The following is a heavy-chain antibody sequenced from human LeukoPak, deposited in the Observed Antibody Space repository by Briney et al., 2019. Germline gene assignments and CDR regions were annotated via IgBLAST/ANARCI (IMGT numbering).Heavy chain of an antibody. V-gene: IGHV4-31*03. CDR3: ALEGAALYDI. Sequence: SQTLSLTCTVSGGSISSGGYYWSWIRQHPGKGLEWIGYIYYSGSAYYNPSLKSRVTISVDTSKNQFSLKLSSVTAADTAVYYCALEGAALYDIWGQGTLVTVSS. CDR1: GGSISSGGYY. CDR2: IYYSGSA. D-gene: IGHD3-9*01. J-gene: IGHJ4*02.